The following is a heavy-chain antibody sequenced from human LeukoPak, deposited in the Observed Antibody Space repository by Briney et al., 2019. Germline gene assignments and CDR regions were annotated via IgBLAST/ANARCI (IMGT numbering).Heavy chain of an antibody. CDR3: ARVKKTYXSSTSCXXXWFDP. Sequence: GASVKVSCKASGYTFTSYGISWVRQAPGQGLEWMGWIGAYNGNTNYAQKLQGRVTMTTDTSTSTAYMELRSLRSDDTAVYYCARVKKTYXSSTSCXXXWFDPWGQGXLVTVS. J-gene: IGHJ5*02. CDR1: GYTFTSYG. V-gene: IGHV1-18*01. CDR2: IGAYNGNT. D-gene: IGHD2-2*01.